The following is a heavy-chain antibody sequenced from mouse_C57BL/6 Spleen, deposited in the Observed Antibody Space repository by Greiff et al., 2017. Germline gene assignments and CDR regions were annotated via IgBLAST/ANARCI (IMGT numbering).Heavy chain of an antibody. D-gene: IGHD5-2*01. Sequence: VKLQESGPGLVQPSQSLSITCTVSGFSLTSYGVHWVRQSPGKGLEWLGVIWGGGSTDYNAAFISRLSISKDNSKSQVFFKMNSLQADDTAIYYCARGNNYVAYWGQGTLVTVSA. CDR1: GFSLTSYG. CDR2: IWGGGST. J-gene: IGHJ3*01. CDR3: ARGNNYVAY. V-gene: IGHV2-2*01.